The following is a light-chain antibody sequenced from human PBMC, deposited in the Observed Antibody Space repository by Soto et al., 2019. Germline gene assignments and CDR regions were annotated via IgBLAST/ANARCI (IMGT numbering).Light chain of an antibody. CDR3: CSYADGSIYF. Sequence: QSVLTQPPSVSGSPGQSITISCTGTSRDVGAYDYVSWYLQYPDKAPQLLIYYVDHRPSGVSSRFSGSKSGNTASLNISGLQAEDEGDYYCCSYADGSIYFFGTGTKVTVL. V-gene: IGLV2-14*03. CDR1: SRDVGAYDY. CDR2: YVD. J-gene: IGLJ1*01.